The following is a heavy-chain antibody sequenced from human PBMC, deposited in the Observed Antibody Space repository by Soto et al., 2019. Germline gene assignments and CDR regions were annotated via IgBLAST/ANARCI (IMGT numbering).Heavy chain of an antibody. Sequence: GESLKISCKGSGYSFTSYWIGWVRQVPGKGLEWMGIIYPGDSDTRYSPSFQGQVTISADKSISTAYLQWSSLKASDTAMYYCARHSAFYSSSWSAPDVWGQGTTVTVSS. D-gene: IGHD6-13*01. CDR3: ARHSAFYSSSWSAPDV. J-gene: IGHJ6*02. CDR1: GYSFTSYW. CDR2: IYPGDSDT. V-gene: IGHV5-51*01.